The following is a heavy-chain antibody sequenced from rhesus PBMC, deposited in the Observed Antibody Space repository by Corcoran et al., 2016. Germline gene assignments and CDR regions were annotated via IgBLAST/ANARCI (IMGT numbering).Heavy chain of an antibody. CDR3: VRSSNPNDEFAY. V-gene: IGHV4S2*01. CDR1: GDSVTRNY. Sequence: QVQLQESGPILVKPSETLALTCAVSGDSVTRNYWNWLRQASGNGLEWIGRIYGCAGYTDINPSLKSRLTMSSDTSKNQFSLKVNSVTAADTAVYYCVRSSNPNDEFAYWGQGVLVTVSS. D-gene: IGHD1-14*01. CDR2: IYGCAGYT. J-gene: IGHJ4*01.